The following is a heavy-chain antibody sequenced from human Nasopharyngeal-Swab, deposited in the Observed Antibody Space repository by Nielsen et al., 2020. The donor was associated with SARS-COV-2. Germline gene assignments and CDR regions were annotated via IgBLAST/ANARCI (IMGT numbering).Heavy chain of an antibody. J-gene: IGHJ6*02. V-gene: IGHV7-4-1*02. CDR2: NNTNTGNP. CDR3: ARQGVRAPQHKRGYYYYGMDV. Sequence: WVRQAPGQGLEGMGGNNTNTGNPTYAQGFTGRFVFSLDTSVSTAYLQISSLKAEDTAVYYCARQGVRAPQHKRGYYYYGMDVWGQGTTVTVSS. D-gene: IGHD3-10*01.